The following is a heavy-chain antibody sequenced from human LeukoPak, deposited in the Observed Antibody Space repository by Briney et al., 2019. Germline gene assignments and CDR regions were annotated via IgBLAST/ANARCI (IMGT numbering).Heavy chain of an antibody. CDR1: GFTFSSYA. CDR3: ASPGYSYGYRFDY. D-gene: IGHD5-18*01. J-gene: IGHJ4*02. Sequence: GGSLRLSCAASGFTFSSYAMSWVRHAPGRGLEWVSAISGSGGSTYYADSVKGRFTISRDNSKNTLYLQMNSLRAEDTAVYYCASPGYSYGYRFDYWGQGTLVTVSS. CDR2: ISGSGGST. V-gene: IGHV3-23*01.